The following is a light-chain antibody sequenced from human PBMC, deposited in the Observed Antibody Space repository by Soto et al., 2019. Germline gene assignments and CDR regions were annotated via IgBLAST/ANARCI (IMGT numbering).Light chain of an antibody. J-gene: IGKJ4*01. CDR3: QQYQAWPLT. CDR1: QSVGTN. Sequence: EIVMTQSPATLSVSPGERATLSCRASQSVGTNLAWYQQTPGQAPRLLVYDISTRATGVPARFSGSGSGTEFILTIIGLYSEDFLVYYCQQYQAWPLTFGEGTRVEI. CDR2: DIS. V-gene: IGKV3-15*01.